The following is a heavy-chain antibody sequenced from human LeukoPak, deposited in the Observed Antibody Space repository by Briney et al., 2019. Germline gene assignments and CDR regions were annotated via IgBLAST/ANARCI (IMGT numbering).Heavy chain of an antibody. Sequence: NPSETLSLTCTVSGGSISSYYWSWIRQPPGKGLEWIGYIYYSGSTNYNPSLKSRVTISVDTSKNQFSLKLSSVTAADTAVYYCARDGSGSGWYNDNLFDPWGQGTLVTVSS. J-gene: IGHJ5*02. V-gene: IGHV4-59*01. CDR1: GGSISSYY. CDR2: IYYSGST. D-gene: IGHD6-19*01. CDR3: ARDGSGSGWYNDNLFDP.